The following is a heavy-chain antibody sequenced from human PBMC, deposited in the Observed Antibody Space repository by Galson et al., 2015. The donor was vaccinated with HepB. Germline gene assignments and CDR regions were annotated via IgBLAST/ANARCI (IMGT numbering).Heavy chain of an antibody. CDR2: ISSSSGFI. D-gene: IGHD3-22*01. CDR1: GFSFSSYS. J-gene: IGHJ4*02. CDR3: ARMDYYVSAPPHFIDY. Sequence: SLRLSCAASGFSFSSYSMNWVRQAPGGGLEWLSSISSSSGFIYYAVSVKGRFTISRDNAKKSLYLPMNSLRAEDTAEYFCARMDYYVSAPPHFIDYWGQGALVIVSS. V-gene: IGHV3-21*01.